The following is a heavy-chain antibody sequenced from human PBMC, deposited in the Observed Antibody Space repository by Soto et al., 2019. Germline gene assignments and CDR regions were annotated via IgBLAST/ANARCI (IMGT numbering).Heavy chain of an antibody. V-gene: IGHV1-3*01. D-gene: IGHD2-15*01. CDR1: GYTLISYA. CDR3: ARELQGLYYFDY. J-gene: IGHJ4*02. CDR2: INAGNGNT. Sequence: ASVKVSCKASGYTLISYAIHWVRQAPGQRLEWMGWINAGNGNTKYSQKFQGRVTITRDTSASTAYMELTSLRSEDTAVYYCARELQGLYYFDYWGQGTQVTVSS.